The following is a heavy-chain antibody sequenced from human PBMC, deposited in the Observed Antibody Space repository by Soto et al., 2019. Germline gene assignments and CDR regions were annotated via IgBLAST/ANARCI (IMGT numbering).Heavy chain of an antibody. D-gene: IGHD2-21*01. V-gene: IGHV5-10-1*01. CDR2: IDPSDSYT. CDR1: GYSFTSYW. CDR3: ARLNPPYCGPSVDFIDY. J-gene: IGHJ4*02. Sequence: GESLKISCKGSGYSFTSYWISWVRQMPGKGLEWMGRIDPSDSYTNYSPSFQGHVTISADKSISTAYLQWSSLKASDTAMYYCARLNPPYCGPSVDFIDYWSQGTLVTVSS.